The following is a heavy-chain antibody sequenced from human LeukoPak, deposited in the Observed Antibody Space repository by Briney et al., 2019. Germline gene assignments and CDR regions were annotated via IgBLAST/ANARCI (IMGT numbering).Heavy chain of an antibody. V-gene: IGHV4-4*07. CDR3: AGDYSSLVMGH. Sequence: SETLSFTCSVSNDSINNFYWTWIRQPAGRGLEWIGTVSTSDTPHYNPSLNSRVAISIDKSKTHFSLRLISVTAADTAVYFCAGDYSSLVMGHWGQGTPVTVSS. D-gene: IGHD4-17*01. CDR1: NDSINNFY. J-gene: IGHJ4*02. CDR2: VSTSDTP.